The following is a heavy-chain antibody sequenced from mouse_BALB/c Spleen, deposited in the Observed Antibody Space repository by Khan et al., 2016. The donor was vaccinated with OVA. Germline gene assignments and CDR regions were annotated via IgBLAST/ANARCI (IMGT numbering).Heavy chain of an antibody. CDR3: VRDGAFHRNDGLFAY. D-gene: IGHD2-14*01. CDR2: VNPSNGYT. V-gene: IGHV1-4*01. Sequence: VQLQQSGAELARPGASVKMSCKASGYTFTSYTIHWIKKRPGQGLEWIGYVNPSNGYTNYNQKFKDKATLTTDKSSTTAYLQLSSLTSDDSAVXNCVRDGAFHRNDGLFAYWGQGTLVTVSA. CDR1: GYTFTSYT. J-gene: IGHJ3*01.